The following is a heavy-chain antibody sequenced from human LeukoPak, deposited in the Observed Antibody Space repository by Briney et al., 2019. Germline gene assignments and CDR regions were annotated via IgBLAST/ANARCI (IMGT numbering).Heavy chain of an antibody. Sequence: PSETLSLTCTVSGYSISSGYSWGWIRQPPGKGLEWIGSIYYSGSTYYNPSLKSRVTISVDTSKNQFSLKLSSVTAADTAVYYCARLNDGSGTLGGGWYVGYWGQGTLVTVSS. V-gene: IGHV4-38-2*02. J-gene: IGHJ4*02. D-gene: IGHD6-19*01. CDR2: IYYSGST. CDR3: ARLNDGSGTLGGGWYVGY. CDR1: GYSISSGYS.